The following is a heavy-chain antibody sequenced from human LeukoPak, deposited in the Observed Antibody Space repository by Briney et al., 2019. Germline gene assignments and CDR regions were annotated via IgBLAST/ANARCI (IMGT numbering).Heavy chain of an antibody. CDR2: IRYDGSNK. D-gene: IGHD6-13*01. CDR1: GFTFSSYG. CDR3: ARVTSGIAAAGTSFDP. J-gene: IGHJ5*02. V-gene: IGHV3-30*02. Sequence: GGSLRLSCAASGFTFSSYGIHLVRHAPAQGLESVAFIRYDGSNKYYADSVKGRFTISRDNSKNTLYLQMNSLRAEDTAVYYCARVTSGIAAAGTSFDPWGQGTLVTVSS.